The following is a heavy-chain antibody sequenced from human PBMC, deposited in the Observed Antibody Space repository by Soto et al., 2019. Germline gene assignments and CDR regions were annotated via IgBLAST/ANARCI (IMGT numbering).Heavy chain of an antibody. J-gene: IGHJ4*02. V-gene: IGHV3-23*01. CDR2: ISGSGGST. Sequence: PGGSLRLSCAASGFTFSSYAMRWVRQAPGKGLEWVSAISGSGGSTYYADSVKGRFTISRDNSKNTLYLQMNSLRAEDTAVYYCAKERPGPSRVVEPAAFDYWGQGTLVTVSS. CDR3: AKERPGPSRVVEPAAFDY. CDR1: GFTFSSYA. D-gene: IGHD2-2*01.